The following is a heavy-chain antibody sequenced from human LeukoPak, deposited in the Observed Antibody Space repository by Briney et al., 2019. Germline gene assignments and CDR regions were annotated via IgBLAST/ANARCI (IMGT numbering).Heavy chain of an antibody. D-gene: IGHD3-10*01. Sequence: PSETLSLTCTVSGGSISSYYWSCIRQPPGKGLEWIGYIFPSGSTNYSPSLKSRVTMSVDASKSQFSLKLSSVTAADTAVYYCVRHSHVVRGWFDPWGQGTLVTVSS. V-gene: IGHV4-59*08. CDR1: GGSISSYY. CDR2: IFPSGST. J-gene: IGHJ5*02. CDR3: VRHSHVVRGWFDP.